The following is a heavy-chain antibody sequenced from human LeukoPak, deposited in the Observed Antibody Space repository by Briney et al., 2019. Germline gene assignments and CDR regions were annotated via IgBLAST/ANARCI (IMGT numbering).Heavy chain of an antibody. CDR2: IKQDGNEK. CDR3: ASGEYDRSGYDCDY. D-gene: IGHD3-22*01. CDR1: GFRFNTYW. Sequence: GGSLRLSCAASGFRFNTYWMSWVRQAPGKGLEWVANIKQDGNEKYYADSVKGRFTISRDNGRNSLDLQMNSLRADDTAVYYCASGEYDRSGYDCDYWGQGTLVTVSS. J-gene: IGHJ4*02. V-gene: IGHV3-7*01.